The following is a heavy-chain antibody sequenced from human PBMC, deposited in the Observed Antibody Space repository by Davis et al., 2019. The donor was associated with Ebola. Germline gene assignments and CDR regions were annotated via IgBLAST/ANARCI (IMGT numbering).Heavy chain of an antibody. Sequence: GESLKISCAASGFTFSSYGMHWVRQAPGKGLEWVAVIWYDGSNKYYADSVKGRFTISRDNSKNTLYLQMNSLRAEDTAVYYCARELYYYDSSGYYYYFDYWGQGTLVTVSS. CDR1: GFTFSSYG. CDR2: IWYDGSNK. J-gene: IGHJ4*02. D-gene: IGHD3-22*01. V-gene: IGHV3-33*01. CDR3: ARELYYYDSSGYYYYFDY.